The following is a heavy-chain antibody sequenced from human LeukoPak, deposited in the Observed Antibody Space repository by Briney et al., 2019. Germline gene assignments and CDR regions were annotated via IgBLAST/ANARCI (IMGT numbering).Heavy chain of an antibody. J-gene: IGHJ4*02. CDR3: ARDYDGSGWSF. CDR1: GFTFSNYG. CDR2: IWYDGSNK. D-gene: IGHD6-19*01. V-gene: IGHV3-33*08. Sequence: GRSLRLSCAASGFTFSNYGMHWVRQAPGKGLEWVAVIWYDGSNKYYADSVKGRFTISRDNSKNTLYLQMNSLRAEDTAVYYCARDYDGSGWSFWGQGTLVTVSS.